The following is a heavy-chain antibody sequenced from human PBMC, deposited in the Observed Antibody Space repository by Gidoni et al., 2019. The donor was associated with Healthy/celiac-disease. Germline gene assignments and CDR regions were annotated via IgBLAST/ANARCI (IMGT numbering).Heavy chain of an antibody. CDR3: ARAQSYYDFWSGYPPYYFDY. CDR2: INPSGGST. Sequence: QVQLVQSGAEVKKPGASVTVSCKASGYTFTSYYMHWVRQAPGQGLEWMGIINPSGGSTSYEQKFQGRVTMTRDTSTSTVYMELSSLRSEDTAVYYCARAQSYYDFWSGYPPYYFDYWGQGTLVTVSS. D-gene: IGHD3-3*01. CDR1: GYTFTSYY. V-gene: IGHV1-46*03. J-gene: IGHJ4*02.